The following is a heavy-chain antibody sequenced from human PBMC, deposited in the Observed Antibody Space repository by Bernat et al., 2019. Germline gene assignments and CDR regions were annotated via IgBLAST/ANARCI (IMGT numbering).Heavy chain of an antibody. V-gene: IGHV3-7*01. CDR2: IKSDGSEK. D-gene: IGHD3-16*01. CDR3: ARAYY. J-gene: IGHJ4*02. Sequence: EVQLVESGGGLVQPGGSLSLSCAASGFTFSTFWMTWVRQAPGKGLEWVANIKSDGSEKYYVDSVKGRFTISRDNGRDSLYLQRNSLRAEDTAVYYCARAYYWGQGTLVTVSS. CDR1: GFTFSTFW.